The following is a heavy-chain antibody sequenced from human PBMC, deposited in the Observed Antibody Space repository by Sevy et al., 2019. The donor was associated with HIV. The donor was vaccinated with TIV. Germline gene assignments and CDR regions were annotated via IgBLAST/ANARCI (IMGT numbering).Heavy chain of an antibody. CDR3: ARVGGYCSGGNCYRLFYFDY. V-gene: IGHV1-18*01. D-gene: IGHD2-15*01. CDR2: ISAYNGIT. J-gene: IGHJ4*02. Sequence: ASVKVSCKASGYIFNNYGIGWVRQAPGQGLEWMGWISAYNGITNYAHKLQGRVTMTTDTSTSTAYMELRSLRSDDTAVYYRARVGGYCSGGNCYRLFYFDYWGQGTLVTVSS. CDR1: GYIFNNYG.